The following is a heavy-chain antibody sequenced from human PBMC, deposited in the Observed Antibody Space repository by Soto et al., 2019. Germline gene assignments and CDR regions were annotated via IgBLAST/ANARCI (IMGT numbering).Heavy chain of an antibody. CDR1: GGSISSYY. V-gene: IGHV4-59*01. CDR3: AKTDILTGYFDY. CDR2: IYDSGST. D-gene: IGHD3-9*01. J-gene: IGHJ4*02. Sequence: SETLSLTCTVSGGSISSYYWSWIRQPPGKGLEWVGYIYDSGSTNYNPSLKSRVTISVDTSKNQFSLNLYSVTAADTAVYYCAKTDILTGYFDYWGQGTLVTVS.